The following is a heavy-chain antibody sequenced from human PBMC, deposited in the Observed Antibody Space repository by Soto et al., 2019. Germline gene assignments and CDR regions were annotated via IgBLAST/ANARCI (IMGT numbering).Heavy chain of an antibody. D-gene: IGHD3-10*01. CDR1: GGTFRTYA. V-gene: IGHV1-69*01. CDR2: LLPVFGTP. J-gene: IGHJ4*02. Sequence: QVQLVQSGPEVQKPGSSVKVSCRSSGGTFRTYAINWVRQAPGQGLEWMGWLLPVFGTPAYAQRFQGRVTITADESSSTSYMELTGLRSDDTAVYYCARSESRDGYNQDYYFDYWGQGTLVAVSS. CDR3: ARSESRDGYNQDYYFDY.